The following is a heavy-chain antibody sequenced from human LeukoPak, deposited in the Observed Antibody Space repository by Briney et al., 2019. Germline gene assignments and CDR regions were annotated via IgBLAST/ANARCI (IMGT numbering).Heavy chain of an antibody. V-gene: IGHV4-59*01. D-gene: IGHD2-21*02. J-gene: IGHJ6*03. CDR2: IYYSGST. CDR1: GGSISGYY. CDR3: TKGGGDYYYYYYMDV. Sequence: SETLSLTCTVSGGSISGYYRSWIRQPPGKGLEWIGYIYYSGSTKYNPSLKSRVTISVDTSKNQFSLKLSSVTAADTAVYYCTKGGGDYYYYYYMDVWGKGTTVTVSS.